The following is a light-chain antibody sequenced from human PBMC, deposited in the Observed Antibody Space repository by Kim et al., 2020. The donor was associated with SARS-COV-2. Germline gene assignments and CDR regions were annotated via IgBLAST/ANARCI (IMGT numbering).Light chain of an antibody. CDR3: QVWDSSSDHPV. V-gene: IGLV3-21*04. CDR2: YDS. CDR1: NIGSKS. J-gene: IGLJ3*02. Sequence: SYELTQPPSVSVAPGKTASITCGENNIGSKSVHWYQQKPGQAPVLVIYYDSDRPSGIPERFSGSNSGNTATLTISRVEAGDEADYYCQVWDSSSDHPVFGGGTQLTVL.